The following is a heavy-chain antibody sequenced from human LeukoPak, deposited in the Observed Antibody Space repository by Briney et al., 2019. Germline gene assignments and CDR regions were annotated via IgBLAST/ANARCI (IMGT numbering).Heavy chain of an antibody. CDR1: GYTFTDYY. J-gene: IGHJ4*02. CDR3: ARDRYCSAASCYGNLFDY. D-gene: IGHD2-15*01. CDR2: IDPNSGGT. Sequence: ASVKVSCKASGYTFTDYYMHWVRQAPGQGLEWMGWIDPNSGGTNSEQKFQGRVTMTRDTSISTAYMEVSRLRSDDTAPYYCARDRYCSAASCYGNLFDYWGQGTLVTVSS. V-gene: IGHV1-2*02.